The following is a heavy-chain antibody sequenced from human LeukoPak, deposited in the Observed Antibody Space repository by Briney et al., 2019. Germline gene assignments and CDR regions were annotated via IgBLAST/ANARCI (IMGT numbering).Heavy chain of an antibody. CDR1: GFTFRSYW. Sequence: GGSLRLSCVAFGFTFRSYWMGWVRQAPGKGLEFVANIEQDGSERYFVDSVKGRFTISRENAKNSLYLQMNSLRAGDTAVYYCARGAVTTHDYYYYYGMDVWGQGTTVTVSS. V-gene: IGHV3-7*01. CDR2: IEQDGSER. CDR3: ARGAVTTHDYYYYYGMDV. D-gene: IGHD4-17*01. J-gene: IGHJ6*02.